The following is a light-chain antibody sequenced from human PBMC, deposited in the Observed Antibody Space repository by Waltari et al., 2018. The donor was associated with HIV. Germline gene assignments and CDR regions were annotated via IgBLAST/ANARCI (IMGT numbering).Light chain of an antibody. CDR2: EVT. J-gene: IGLJ3*02. V-gene: IGLV2-8*01. CDR1: RRAAGVYKY. CDR3: SSYAASSNLV. Sequence: QSSLTQPPSASGPPALSVTISCTGTRRAAGVYKYFPWYQQHLGRAPKLIIYEVTKRPSGVPDRFFGSKSGNTASLTVSGLQADDEADYYCSSYAASSNLVFGGGTKLTVL.